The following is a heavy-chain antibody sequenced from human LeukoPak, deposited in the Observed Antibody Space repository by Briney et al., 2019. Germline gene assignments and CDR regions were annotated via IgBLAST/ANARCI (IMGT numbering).Heavy chain of an antibody. D-gene: IGHD3-16*01. V-gene: IGHV3-7*03. CDR3: AKDPKRGGDLDY. J-gene: IGHJ4*02. CDR1: GFTLSSYW. Sequence: GGSLRLSCAASGFTLSSYWMTWVRQAPGKGLEWVAKIKPDGSKEYYVDSVKGRFTISRDNAKNSLYLQMNSLRAEDTAVYYCAKDPKRGGDLDYWGQGTLVTVSS. CDR2: IKPDGSKE.